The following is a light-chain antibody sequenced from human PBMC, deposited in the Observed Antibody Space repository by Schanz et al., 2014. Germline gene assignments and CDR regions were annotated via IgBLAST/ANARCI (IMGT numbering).Light chain of an antibody. V-gene: IGKV3-11*01. CDR3: QQYGSSRGLT. J-gene: IGKJ4*01. CDR2: DAS. CDR1: QSVGKY. Sequence: TVLTQSPATLSLSPGERATLSCRASQSVGKYLAWYQQKPGQAPRLLIYDASNRATGIPARFSGSGSGTDFTLTIHSLEPEDVAVYYCQQYGSSRGLTFGGGTKVEIK.